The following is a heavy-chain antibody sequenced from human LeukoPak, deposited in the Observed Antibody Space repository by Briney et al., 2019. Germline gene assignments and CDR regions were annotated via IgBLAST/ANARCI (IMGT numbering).Heavy chain of an antibody. V-gene: IGHV3-30*02. D-gene: IGHD5-24*01. CDR2: IRHDGSQ. CDR3: GKGRERDYNCLDS. CDR1: GFMFSGYG. J-gene: IGHJ4*02. Sequence: GGSLRLSCAASGFMFSGYGMHWVRQAPGQGLEGVAFIRHDGSQEPTDSVKGRFTISRDNSKSTLFLQMYSLGPDDTAVYYCGKGRERDYNCLDSWGQGTLVTVSS.